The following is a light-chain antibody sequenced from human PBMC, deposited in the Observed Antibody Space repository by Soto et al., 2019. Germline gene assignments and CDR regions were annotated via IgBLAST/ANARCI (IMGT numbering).Light chain of an antibody. Sequence: QSVLTQPPSASGTPGQRVTISCSGRSANIGNNYVCWYQQLPGTAPKLLMYDNNQRPSGVPDRVSGSKSGTSASLAISGLQSDDEADYYCASWDDSLNGLLFGTGTKVTVL. CDR2: DNN. J-gene: IGLJ1*01. V-gene: IGLV1-44*01. CDR1: SANIGNNY. CDR3: ASWDDSLNGLL.